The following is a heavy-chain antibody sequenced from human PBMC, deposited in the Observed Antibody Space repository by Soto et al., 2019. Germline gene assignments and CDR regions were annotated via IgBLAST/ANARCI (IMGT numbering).Heavy chain of an antibody. V-gene: IGHV3-23*01. Sequence: GGSLRLSCTASGFTFSNYVMSWVRQAPGRGLEWVSAVSGSGISTFYADSVKGRFIISRDNSKNTLYLQMNSLRAEDTAVYYCAKDLLYCSGGSCSPYYGMDVWGQGTTVTVSS. J-gene: IGHJ6*02. D-gene: IGHD2-15*01. CDR2: VSGSGIST. CDR3: AKDLLYCSGGSCSPYYGMDV. CDR1: GFTFSNYV.